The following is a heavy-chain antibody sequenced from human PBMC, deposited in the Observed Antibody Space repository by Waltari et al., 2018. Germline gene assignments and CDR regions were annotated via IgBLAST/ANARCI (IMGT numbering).Heavy chain of an antibody. D-gene: IGHD6-19*01. V-gene: IGHV3-21*01. CDR3: ARVPERIEVATTSWT. CDR2: ISRSSYFI. Sequence: EVQLVESGGGLVKPGGSLRLSCEGSGFTFSYYSMHWVRQAPGKGLEWVSSISRSSYFIYYADSVKGRFTISRDNAKNSLYLQMNSLRAEDTAVYYCARVPERIEVATTSWTWGQGALVTVSS. CDR1: GFTFSYYS. J-gene: IGHJ4*02.